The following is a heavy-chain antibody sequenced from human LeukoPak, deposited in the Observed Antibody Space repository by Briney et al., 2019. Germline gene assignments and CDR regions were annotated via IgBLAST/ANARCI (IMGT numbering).Heavy chain of an antibody. V-gene: IGHV4-61*02. J-gene: IGHJ6*03. CDR3: ARDDSSSWFYYYIDV. CDR1: GGSISSGSYY. CDR2: IYTSGST. D-gene: IGHD6-13*01. Sequence: PSQTLSLTCTVSGGSISSGSYYWNWIRQPAGKGLEWIGRIYTSGSTNYNPSLKSRVTISVDTSKNQFSPRLSSVTAADTAVYYCARDDSSSWFYYYIDVWGKGPRSPSP.